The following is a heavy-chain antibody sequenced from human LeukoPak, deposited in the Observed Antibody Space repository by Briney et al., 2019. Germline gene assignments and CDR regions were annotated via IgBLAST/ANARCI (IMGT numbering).Heavy chain of an antibody. D-gene: IGHD5-24*01. V-gene: IGHV3-33*06. CDR3: AKGERWLQLDY. CDR1: GFTFSSYG. J-gene: IGHJ4*02. CDR2: IWYDGSNK. Sequence: GESLRLSCAASGFTFSSYGMHWVRQAPGKGLEWVAVIWYDGSNKYYADSVKGRFTISRDNSKNTLYLQMNSLRAEDTAVYYCAKGERWLQLDYWGQGTLVTVSS.